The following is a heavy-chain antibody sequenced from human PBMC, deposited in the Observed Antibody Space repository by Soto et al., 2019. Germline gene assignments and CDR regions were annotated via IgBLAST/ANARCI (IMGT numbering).Heavy chain of an antibody. CDR1: GYTFTSYA. V-gene: IGHV1-3*01. Sequence: ASVKASCKASGYTFTSYAMHWVRQAPGQRLEWMGWINAGNGNTKYSQKFQGRVTITRDTSASTAYMELSSLRSEDTAVYYCAKGMGKYSYYYYYYMDVWGKGTTVTVFS. J-gene: IGHJ6*03. CDR2: INAGNGNT. CDR3: AKGMGKYSYYYYYYMDV. D-gene: IGHD1-26*01.